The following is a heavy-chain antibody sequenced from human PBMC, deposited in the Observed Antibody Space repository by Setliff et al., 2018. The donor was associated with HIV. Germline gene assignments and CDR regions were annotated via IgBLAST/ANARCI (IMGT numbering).Heavy chain of an antibody. CDR1: GGSMNSRY. J-gene: IGHJ6*03. Sequence: PSETLSLTCTVSGGSMNSRYWSWIRQSPGRGLEWIGYIYYSVSTKYNPSLKSRVSMSIDTSKNQFSLKMSSVTAADTAVYYCARGVVDYDFWSGSGDYYYMDVWGKGTTVTVSS. CDR3: ARGVVDYDFWSGSGDYYYMDV. CDR2: IYYSVST. V-gene: IGHV4-59*11. D-gene: IGHD3-3*01.